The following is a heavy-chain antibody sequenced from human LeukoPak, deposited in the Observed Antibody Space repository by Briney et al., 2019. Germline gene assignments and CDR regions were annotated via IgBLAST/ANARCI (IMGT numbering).Heavy chain of an antibody. CDR2: INPSGGST. V-gene: IGHV1-46*01. CDR1: GYTFTSYY. J-gene: IGHJ5*02. CDR3: ARAVLRYFDWLPPEGGWFDP. Sequence: ASVKVSCKASGYTFTSYYMHWVRQAPGQGLEWMGIINPSGGSTSYAQKFQGRVTMTRDMSTSTAYMELSSLRSEDTAVYYCARAVLRYFDWLPPEGGWFDPWGQGTLVTVSS. D-gene: IGHD3-9*01.